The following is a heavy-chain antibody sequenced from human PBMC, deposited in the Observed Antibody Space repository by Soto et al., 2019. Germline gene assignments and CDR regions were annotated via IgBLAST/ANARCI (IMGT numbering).Heavy chain of an antibody. CDR1: GYTFTSYD. CDR3: ARGPHPYLNDY. Sequence: QVQLVQSGAEVKKPGASVKVSCKASGYTFTSYDLNWVRQATGQGLEWMGWMNPNNNNTGYAQKFQGRVTMTRNTSISTAYMELSSLGSEDTAVYYCARGPHPYLNDYWGQGTLVTVSS. CDR2: MNPNNNNT. J-gene: IGHJ4*02. D-gene: IGHD2-8*01. V-gene: IGHV1-8*01.